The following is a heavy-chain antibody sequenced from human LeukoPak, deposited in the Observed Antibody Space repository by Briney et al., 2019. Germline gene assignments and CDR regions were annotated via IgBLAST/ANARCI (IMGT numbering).Heavy chain of an antibody. Sequence: PSETLSLTCTVSGGSISSYYWSWIRQPPGKGLEWIGYIYYSGSTNYNPSLKSRVTISVDTSKNQFSLKLSSVTAADTAVYYCARVLRYFDWLETNYYYYMDVWGKGTTVTVSS. CDR2: IYYSGST. CDR1: GGSISSYY. V-gene: IGHV4-59*01. J-gene: IGHJ6*03. CDR3: ARVLRYFDWLETNYYYYMDV. D-gene: IGHD3-9*01.